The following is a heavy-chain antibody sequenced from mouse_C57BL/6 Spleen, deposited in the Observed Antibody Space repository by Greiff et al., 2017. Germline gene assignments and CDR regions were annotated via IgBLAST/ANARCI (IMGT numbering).Heavy chain of an antibody. CDR2: ISSGGSYT. CDR1: GFTFSSYG. Sequence: EVKLMESGGDLVKPGGSLKLSCAASGFTFSSYGMSWVRQTPDKRLEWVATISSGGSYTYYPDSVKGRFTISRDNAKNTLYLQMSSLKSEDTAMYYCARHENGYAMDYWGQGTSVTVSS. CDR3: ARHENGYAMDY. V-gene: IGHV5-6*01. J-gene: IGHJ4*01.